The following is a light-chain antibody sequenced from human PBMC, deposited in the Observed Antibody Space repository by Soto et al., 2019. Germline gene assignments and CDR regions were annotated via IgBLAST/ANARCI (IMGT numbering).Light chain of an antibody. Sequence: QSVLTQPPSVSAAPGQKVTISCSGSGSNIGNNYVSWYQQLPGTAPKLLIYENNKRPSGIPDRFSGSKSGTSATLGITGLQTGDEADYYCGTWDSSLSAGVFGTGTKLTVL. J-gene: IGLJ1*01. CDR1: GSNIGNNY. CDR3: GTWDSSLSAGV. V-gene: IGLV1-51*02. CDR2: ENN.